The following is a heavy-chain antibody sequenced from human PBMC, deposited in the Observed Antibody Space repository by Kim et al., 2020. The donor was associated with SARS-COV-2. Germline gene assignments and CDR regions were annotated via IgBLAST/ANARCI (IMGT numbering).Heavy chain of an antibody. J-gene: IGHJ6*03. CDR3: AKVGSRGPWDYYYYYMDV. D-gene: IGHD2-15*01. CDR2: ISGSGGST. Sequence: GGSLRLSCAASGFTFSSYAMSWVRQAPGKGLEWVSAISGSGGSTYYADSVKGRFTISRDNSKNTLYLQMNSLRAEDTAVYYCAKVGSRGPWDYYYYYMDVWGKGTTVTVSS. V-gene: IGHV3-23*01. CDR1: GFTFSSYA.